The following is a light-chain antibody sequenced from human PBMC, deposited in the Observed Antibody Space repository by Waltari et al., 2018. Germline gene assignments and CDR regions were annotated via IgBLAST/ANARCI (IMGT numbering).Light chain of an antibody. CDR3: YSYAGSGTWV. V-gene: IGLV2-23*01. CDR2: EGN. J-gene: IGLJ3*02. CDR1: SRDVGTYNF. Sequence: QSALTQPASVSGSPGQSITISCTGTSRDVGTYNFSSWYQQNPGKAPKLMIYEGNKWPSGVSNRFSGSKAGNTASLTISGLQAEDEADYYCYSYAGSGTWVFGGGTKLTVL.